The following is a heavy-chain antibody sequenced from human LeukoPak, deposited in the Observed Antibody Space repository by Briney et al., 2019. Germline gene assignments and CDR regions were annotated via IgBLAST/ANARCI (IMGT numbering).Heavy chain of an antibody. CDR2: IIPIFGTA. D-gene: IGHD3-22*01. Sequence: ASVKVSCKASGGTFSSYAISWVRQAPGQGLEWMGGIIPIFGTANYAQKFQGRVTITTDESTSTAYMELSSLRSEDTAVYYCARNARGYYDSSGYYSLDYWGQGTLVTVSS. V-gene: IGHV1-69*05. CDR1: GGTFSSYA. CDR3: ARNARGYYDSSGYYSLDY. J-gene: IGHJ4*02.